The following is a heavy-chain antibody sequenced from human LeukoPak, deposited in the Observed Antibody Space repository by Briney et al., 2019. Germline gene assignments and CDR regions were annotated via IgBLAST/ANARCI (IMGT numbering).Heavy chain of an antibody. Sequence: ASVKVSCKASGYTFTGYYMHWVRQAPGQGLEWMGWINPNSGGTNYAQKFQGRVTMTRDTYISTAYMELSRLRSDDTAVYYCARAPPSYCSSTSCVAFDIWGQGTMVTVSS. CDR3: ARAPPSYCSSTSCVAFDI. CDR2: INPNSGGT. V-gene: IGHV1-2*02. D-gene: IGHD2-2*01. J-gene: IGHJ3*02. CDR1: GYTFTGYY.